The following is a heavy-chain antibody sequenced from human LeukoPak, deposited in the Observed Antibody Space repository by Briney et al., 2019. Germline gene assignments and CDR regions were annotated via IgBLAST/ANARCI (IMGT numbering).Heavy chain of an antibody. CDR2: IYYSGST. D-gene: IGHD4-17*01. CDR3: ARAGGTVKGRWFDP. Sequence: SETLSLTCTVSGGSISSYYWSWIRQPPGKGLEWIGYIYYSGSTNYNPSLKSRVTISVDTSKNQFSLKLSSVTAADTAVYYCARAGGTVKGRWFDPWGQGTLVTVSS. V-gene: IGHV4-59*01. J-gene: IGHJ5*02. CDR1: GGSISSYY.